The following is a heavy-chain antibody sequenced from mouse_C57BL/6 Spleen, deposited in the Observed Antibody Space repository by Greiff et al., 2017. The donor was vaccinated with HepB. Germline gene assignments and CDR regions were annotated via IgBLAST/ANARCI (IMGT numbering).Heavy chain of an antibody. CDR2: IYPGSGST. Sequence: VQLQQSGAELVKPGASVKMSCKASGYTFTSYWITWVKQRPGQGLEWIGDIYPGSGSTNYNEKFKSKATLTVDTSSSTAYMQLSSLTSEDSAVYYCARSSYYSNYWYFDVWGTGTTVTVSS. D-gene: IGHD2-5*01. CDR1: GYTFTSYW. V-gene: IGHV1-55*01. J-gene: IGHJ1*03. CDR3: ARSSYYSNYWYFDV.